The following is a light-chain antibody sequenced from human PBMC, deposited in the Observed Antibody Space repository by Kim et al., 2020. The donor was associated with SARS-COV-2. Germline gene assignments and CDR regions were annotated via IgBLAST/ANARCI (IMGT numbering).Light chain of an antibody. CDR1: QSVSSN. CDR2: GAS. J-gene: IGKJ5*01. Sequence: SQGERVTPSCRARQSVSSNVSWYQQKPGQAPRLLIYGASTRATGIPARISGSGSGTEYTLTISSLQSEDFAVYYCQQYNDWPPITFGQGTRLEIK. V-gene: IGKV3-15*01. CDR3: QQYNDWPPIT.